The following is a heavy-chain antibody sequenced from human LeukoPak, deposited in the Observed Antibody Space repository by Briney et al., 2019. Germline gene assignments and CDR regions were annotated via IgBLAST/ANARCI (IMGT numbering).Heavy chain of an antibody. CDR3: ASITATLDY. D-gene: IGHD1-26*01. CDR1: GFTFGSYS. V-gene: IGHV3-21*01. J-gene: IGHJ4*02. Sequence: KTGGSLRLSCAASGFTFGSYSMNWVRQAPGKGLEWVSSISSSSSYIYYADSVKGRFTISRDNAKNSLYLQMNSLRAEDTAVYYCASITATLDYWGQGTLVTVSS. CDR2: ISSSSSYI.